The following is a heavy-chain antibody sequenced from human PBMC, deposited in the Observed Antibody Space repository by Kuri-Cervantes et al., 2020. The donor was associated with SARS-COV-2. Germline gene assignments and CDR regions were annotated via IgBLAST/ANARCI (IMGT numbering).Heavy chain of an antibody. Sequence: SVKVSCKASGGTFSSYAISWVRQAPGQGLEWMGGIIPIFGTANYAQRFQGRVTITADESTSTAYMGLSSLRCEDTAVYYCARVGWGRGCGEKDYYYYYMDVWGKGTTVTVSS. CDR2: IIPIFGTA. CDR1: GGTFSSYA. J-gene: IGHJ6*03. V-gene: IGHV1-69*13. D-gene: IGHD3-10*01. CDR3: ARVGWGRGCGEKDYYYYYMDV.